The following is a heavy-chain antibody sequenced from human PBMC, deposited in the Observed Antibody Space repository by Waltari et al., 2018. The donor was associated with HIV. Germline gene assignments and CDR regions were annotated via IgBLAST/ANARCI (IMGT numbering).Heavy chain of an antibody. CDR2: INASGKT. D-gene: IGHD3-22*01. CDR3: SREVHRSSGSYLRSD. V-gene: IGHV4-61*02. J-gene: IGHJ4*02. Sequence: QVQLQASGPGLVKPSQTLSLTCTVSGASITSGGYYWSWYRQPAGKGLEWLGRINASGKTHYNPSLRGRVTVSLDTSRNRFSLKLNSVTAADTAMFYCSREVHRSSGSYLRSDWGQGTLVTVSS. CDR1: GASITSGGYY.